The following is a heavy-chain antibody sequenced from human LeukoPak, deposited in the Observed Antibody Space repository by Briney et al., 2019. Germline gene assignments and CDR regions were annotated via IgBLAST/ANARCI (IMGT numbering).Heavy chain of an antibody. CDR1: GGSTSKSF. J-gene: IGHJ4*02. V-gene: IGHV4-59*01. Sequence: SETLSLTCTVSGGSTSKSFWTWIRQTPGKGLEWIGYIYYSGTTDRNQHPTLKSRATISLDTSKSQFSLKLTSVTAADTAVYYCARGGSYFAYWGQGTPVTVSS. CDR3: ARGGSYFAY. D-gene: IGHD1-26*01. CDR2: IYYSGTT.